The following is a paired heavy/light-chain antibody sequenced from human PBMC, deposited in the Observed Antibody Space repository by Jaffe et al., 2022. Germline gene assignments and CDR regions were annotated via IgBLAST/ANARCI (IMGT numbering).Light chain of an antibody. CDR3: MQGTHWPPYT. CDR2: RVS. Sequence: DVVMTQSPLSLPVTLGQPASFSCRSSQSLVHSNGNTYLNWFQQRPGQSPRRLIYRVSNRDSGVPDRFSGSGSGTDFTLKISRVEAEDVGVYYCMQGTHWPPYTFGQGTKLEIK. V-gene: IGKV2-30*02. J-gene: IGKJ2*01. CDR1: QSLVHSNGNTY.
Heavy chain of an antibody. J-gene: IGHJ4*02. D-gene: IGHD3-16*01. CDR3: TGDAFGLGDS. V-gene: IGHV3-73*02. CDR1: GFAFSASA. CDR2: IGTTGKSYTT. Sequence: EVQLVESGGGLVQPGGSLKLSCAASGFAFSASAMHWVRQASGKGLEWVGRIGTTGKSYTTAASVKGRFTMSRDDSKNMVYLEMNSLKTEDTALYYCTGDAFGLGDSWGQGTLVTVSS.